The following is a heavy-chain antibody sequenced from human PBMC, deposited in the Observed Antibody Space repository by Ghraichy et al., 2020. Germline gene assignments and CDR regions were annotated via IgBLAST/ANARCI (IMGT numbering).Heavy chain of an antibody. J-gene: IGHJ4*02. CDR1: GYTFTSYD. CDR3: SRVAHGDWVVAYYFDD. D-gene: IGHD4-17*01. CDR2: MNPNSGNT. V-gene: IGHV1-8*03. Sequence: ASVKVSCKASGYTFTSYDIHWVRQATGQGLEWMGWMNPNSGNTDYAQKFQGRVTITRNTSISTAYMELSSLRSEDTAVYYCSRVAHGDWVVAYYFDDWGEGTLVAVSS.